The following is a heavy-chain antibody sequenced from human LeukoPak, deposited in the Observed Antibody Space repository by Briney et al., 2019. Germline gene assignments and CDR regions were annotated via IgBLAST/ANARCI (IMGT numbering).Heavy chain of an antibody. J-gene: IGHJ6*03. CDR1: GFTFSSYG. Sequence: PGGSLRLSCAASGFTFSSYGMHWVRQAPGKGLEWVAFIRYDGSNKYYADSVKGRFTISRDNSKNTLYLQMNSLRAEDTAVYYCAKDLRAGTICTNGVCSNMDVWGKGTTVTVSS. CDR2: IRYDGSNK. V-gene: IGHV3-30*02. CDR3: AKDLRAGTICTNGVCSNMDV. D-gene: IGHD2-8*01.